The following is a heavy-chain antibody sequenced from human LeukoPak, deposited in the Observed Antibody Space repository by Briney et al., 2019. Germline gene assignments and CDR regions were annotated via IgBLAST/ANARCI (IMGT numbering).Heavy chain of an antibody. Sequence: SETLSLTCTVSGGSISSYYWSLIRQPPGKGLEWIGYIYYSGSTNYNPSLKSRVTISVDTSKNQFSLKLSSVTAADTAVYYCARQAAGITMVRNYYYYYGMDVWGQGTTVTVSS. J-gene: IGHJ6*02. D-gene: IGHD3-10*01. CDR1: GGSISSYY. V-gene: IGHV4-59*08. CDR3: ARQAAGITMVRNYYYYYGMDV. CDR2: IYYSGST.